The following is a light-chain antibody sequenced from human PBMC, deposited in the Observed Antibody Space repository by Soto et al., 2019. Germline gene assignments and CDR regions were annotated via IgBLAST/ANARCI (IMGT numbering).Light chain of an antibody. CDR2: GAS. CDR1: QSVSSN. V-gene: IGKV3-15*01. CDR3: QQYNNWPLT. Sequence: EIVMAQSPATLSVSPGERATLSCRASQSVSSNLAWYQQKPGQAPRLLIFGASTRATGIPARFGGGGSGTEFTLSISSLQSEDFTVYYCQQYNNWPLTFGGGTKVDIK. J-gene: IGKJ4*01.